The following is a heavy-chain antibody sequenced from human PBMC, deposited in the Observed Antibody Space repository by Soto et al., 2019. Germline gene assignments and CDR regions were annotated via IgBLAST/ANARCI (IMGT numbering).Heavy chain of an antibody. V-gene: IGHV1-3*01. Sequence: SVKVSCKASGYTFTTYAMHWVRQAPGQRLEWMGWINGGNGNTKYSQNFQGRVTITRDTSASTAYIELSSLRSEDTAVYYCARDSLYSSSWFYGMDVWGQGTTVTV. D-gene: IGHD6-13*01. CDR1: GYTFTTYA. CDR2: INGGNGNT. J-gene: IGHJ6*02. CDR3: ARDSLYSSSWFYGMDV.